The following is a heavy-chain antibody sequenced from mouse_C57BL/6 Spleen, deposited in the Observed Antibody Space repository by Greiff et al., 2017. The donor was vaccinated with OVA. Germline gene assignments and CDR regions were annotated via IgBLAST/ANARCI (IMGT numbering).Heavy chain of an antibody. Sequence: EVQLVESGTVLARPGASVKMSCKTSGYTFTSYWMHWVKQRPGKGLEWIGAIYPGNSDTSYNQKFKGKAKLTAVTSASTAYMELSSLTNEDSAVYYCTRSYGSSYDWFAYWGQGTLVTVSA. J-gene: IGHJ3*01. CDR2: IYPGNSDT. CDR3: TRSYGSSYDWFAY. D-gene: IGHD1-1*01. CDR1: GYTFTSYW. V-gene: IGHV1-5*01.